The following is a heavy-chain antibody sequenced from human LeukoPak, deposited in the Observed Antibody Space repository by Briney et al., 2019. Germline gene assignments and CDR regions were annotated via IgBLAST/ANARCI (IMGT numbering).Heavy chain of an antibody. Sequence: PSETLSLTCTVSGGSISSGGYYWSWIRQHPGKGLEWIGYIYYSGSTYYNPSLKSRVTISVDTSKNQFSLKLSSVTAADTAVYYCARAPYCGGDCYSYYYYGMDVWGQGTTVTVSS. V-gene: IGHV4-31*03. D-gene: IGHD2-21*02. CDR2: IYYSGST. CDR1: GGSISSGGYY. J-gene: IGHJ6*02. CDR3: ARAPYCGGDCYSYYYYGMDV.